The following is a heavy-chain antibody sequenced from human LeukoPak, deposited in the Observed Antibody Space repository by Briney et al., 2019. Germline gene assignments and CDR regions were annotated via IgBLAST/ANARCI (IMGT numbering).Heavy chain of an antibody. CDR1: GFTFSSYR. V-gene: IGHV3-21*01. J-gene: IGHJ4*02. Sequence: GGSLRLSCAASGFTFSSYRMNWVRQAPGKGLEWVSSISSSSSYIYYADSVKGRFTISRDNAKNSLYLQMNSLRAEDTALYYCAKGGGELQYYFHYWGQGTLVTVSS. CDR3: AKGGGELQYYFHY. CDR2: ISSSSSYI. D-gene: IGHD1-26*01.